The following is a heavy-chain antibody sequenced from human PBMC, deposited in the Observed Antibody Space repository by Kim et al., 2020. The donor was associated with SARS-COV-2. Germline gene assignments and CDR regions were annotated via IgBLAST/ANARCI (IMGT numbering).Heavy chain of an antibody. Sequence: GGSLRLSCAVSGFSVGNNQMTWFRQAPGKGLEWVSLIHGRGGTRYSDSVKGRFTISRENSKNTVFLQMNRLRVEDTAVYYCLGAGDNANWGQGTLVTISS. CDR2: IHGRGGT. V-gene: IGHV3-53*01. CDR1: GFSVGNNQ. D-gene: IGHD3-16*01. J-gene: IGHJ4*02. CDR3: LGAGDNAN.